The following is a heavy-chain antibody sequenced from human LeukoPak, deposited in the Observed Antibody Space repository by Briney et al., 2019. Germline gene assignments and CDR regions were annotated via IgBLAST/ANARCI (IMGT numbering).Heavy chain of an antibody. Sequence: ASVKVSCKASGYTFTRYYMLWVRQAPGQGLEWIGWINPNNGGTNYAQKIQGTVTINTDTSKSTDNLELRSLTYDDTAVYYWARDAGSGWFRGNHDYWGQGILVTVS. CDR1: GYTFTRYY. V-gene: IGHV1-2*02. D-gene: IGHD6-19*01. J-gene: IGHJ4*02. CDR2: INPNNGGT. CDR3: ARDAGSGWFRGNHDY.